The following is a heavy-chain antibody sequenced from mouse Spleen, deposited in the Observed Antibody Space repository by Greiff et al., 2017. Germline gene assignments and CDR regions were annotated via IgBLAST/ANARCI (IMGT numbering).Heavy chain of an antibody. CDR3: AREALIYYYGSSYVWYFDV. CDR2: INYDGSST. CDR1: GFTFSDYY. Sequence: EVNVVESEGGLVQPGSSMKLSCTASGFTFSDYYMAWVRQVPEKGLEWVANINYDGSSTYYLDSLKSRFIISRDNAKNILYLQMSSLKSEDTATYYCAREALIYYYGSSYVWYFDVWGTGTTVTVSS. D-gene: IGHD1-1*01. J-gene: IGHJ1*03. V-gene: IGHV5-16*01.